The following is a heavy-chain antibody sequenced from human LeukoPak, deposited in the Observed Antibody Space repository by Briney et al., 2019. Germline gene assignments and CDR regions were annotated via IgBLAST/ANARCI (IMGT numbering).Heavy chain of an antibody. V-gene: IGHV3-48*03. CDR1: GFTFSSYE. Sequence: PGGSLRLSCAASGFTFSSYEMNWVRQAPGKGLEWVSYISSRSSTIYYADSVKGRFTISRDNAKNSLYLQMNSLRAEDTAVYYCARVSSTFLGDSGYDYSGADYWGQGTLVTVSS. D-gene: IGHD5-12*01. J-gene: IGHJ4*02. CDR3: ARVSSTFLGDSGYDYSGADY. CDR2: ISSRSSTI.